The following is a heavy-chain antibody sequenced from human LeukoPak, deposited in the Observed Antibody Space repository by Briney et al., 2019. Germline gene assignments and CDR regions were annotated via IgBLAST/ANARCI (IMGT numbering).Heavy chain of an antibody. D-gene: IGHD6-19*01. CDR2: IYHSGST. J-gene: IGHJ4*02. CDR3: ARDQEYSSGWHYFDY. V-gene: IGHV4-4*02. Sequence: SETLSLTCAVSGGSISSSNWWSWVRQPPGKGLEWIGEIYHSGSTNYNPSLKSRVTISVDKSKNQFSLKLSSVTAADTAVYYCARDQEYSSGWHYFDYWGQGTLVTVSS. CDR1: GGSISSSNW.